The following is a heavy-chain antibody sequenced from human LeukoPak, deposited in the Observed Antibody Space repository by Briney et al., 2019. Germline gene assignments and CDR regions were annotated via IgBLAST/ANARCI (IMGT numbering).Heavy chain of an antibody. Sequence: QSGGSLRLSCAASGFTFSSYGMHWVRQAPGKGLEWVAFIRYDGSNKYYADSVKGRFTISRDNSKNTLYLQMNSLRAEDTAVYYCAKGPGSSSLYYFDYWGQGTLVTVSS. J-gene: IGHJ4*02. CDR3: AKGPGSSSLYYFDY. V-gene: IGHV3-30*02. CDR1: GFTFSSYG. CDR2: IRYDGSNK. D-gene: IGHD6-6*01.